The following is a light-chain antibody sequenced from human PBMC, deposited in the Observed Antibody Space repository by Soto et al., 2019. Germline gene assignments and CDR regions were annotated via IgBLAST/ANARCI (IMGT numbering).Light chain of an antibody. CDR3: CAYAGSYTVL. Sequence: QSALTQPRSVSGSPGQSVTISCTGTSSDVGAYRYVSWYQQYPGKVPKLMIYDVSEWPSGVPDRFSGSKSGNTASMTISGLRAEDEADYYCCAYAGSYTVLFGGGTKVTVL. V-gene: IGLV2-11*01. CDR2: DVS. J-gene: IGLJ2*01. CDR1: SSDVGAYRY.